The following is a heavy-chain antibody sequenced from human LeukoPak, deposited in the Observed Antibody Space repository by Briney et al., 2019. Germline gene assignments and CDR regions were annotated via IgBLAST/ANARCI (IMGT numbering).Heavy chain of an antibody. V-gene: IGHV3-53*01. J-gene: IGHJ4*02. CDR1: GFTVSSDH. Sequence: GGSLRLSCAASGFTVSSDHMSWVSQAPGKGLEWVSVIYAGGTTAYADSVKGRFTISRDTSKNTLYLHMNSLRAEDTARCYCARVWELSFDHWGQGPLVTVSS. D-gene: IGHD3-16*02. CDR3: ARVWELSFDH. CDR2: IYAGGTT.